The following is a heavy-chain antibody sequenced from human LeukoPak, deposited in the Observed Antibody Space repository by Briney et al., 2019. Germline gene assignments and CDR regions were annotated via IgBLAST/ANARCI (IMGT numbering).Heavy chain of an antibody. D-gene: IGHD6-13*01. V-gene: IGHV4-31*03. CDR1: GGSISSGGYY. CDR3: ARAEKQQLVHWFDP. J-gene: IGHJ5*02. Sequence: SETLSLTCTVSGGSISSGGYYWSWIRQHPGKGLEWIGYIYYSGSTYYNPSLKSRVTISVDTSKNQFSLKLSSVTAADTAVCYCARAEKQQLVHWFDPWGQGTLVTVSS. CDR2: IYYSGST.